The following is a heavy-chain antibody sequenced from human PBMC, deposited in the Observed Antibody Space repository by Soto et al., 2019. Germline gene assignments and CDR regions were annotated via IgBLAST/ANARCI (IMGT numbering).Heavy chain of an antibody. Sequence: QVEMVQSGAEVKKPGSSVKVSCKASGDTFNNYAFSWLRQAPGQGLEWMGGIIPIFGATRYAEKFQGRVTITADESTSTTEMDLSSLRCEDTAVYYCAREGGSGARVYNGMDVWGQGTNVIVSS. D-gene: IGHD6-19*01. J-gene: IGHJ6*02. CDR1: GDTFNNYA. CDR2: IIPIFGAT. V-gene: IGHV1-69*01. CDR3: AREGGSGARVYNGMDV.